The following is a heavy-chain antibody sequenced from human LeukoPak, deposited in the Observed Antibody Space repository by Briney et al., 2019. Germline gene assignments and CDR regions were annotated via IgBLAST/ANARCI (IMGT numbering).Heavy chain of an antibody. Sequence: SETLSLTCTVSGGSISSGGYYWSWIRQHPGKGLEWIGYIYYSGSTYYNPSLKSRVTISVDTSKNQFSLKLSSVTAADTAVYYCARGAKLSTLSIHHTGVASRKTPYYYYGMDVWGQGTTVTVSS. V-gene: IGHV4-31*03. CDR2: IYYSGST. CDR3: ARGAKLSTLSIHHTGVASRKTPYYYYGMDV. CDR1: GGSISSGGYY. D-gene: IGHD2-2*01. J-gene: IGHJ6*02.